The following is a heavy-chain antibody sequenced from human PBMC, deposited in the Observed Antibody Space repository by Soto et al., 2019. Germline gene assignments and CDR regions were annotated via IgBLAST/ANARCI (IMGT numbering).Heavy chain of an antibody. CDR2: IYHDGST. CDR3: VGGSGNYGT. V-gene: IGHV4-38-2*01. CDR1: GYSISSGYY. J-gene: IGHJ4*02. Sequence: SETLSLTCAVSGYSISSGYYWGWVRQPPGKGLEWIGSIYHDGSTYYNPSLKSRVTISVDTSKNQFSLKLNSVTAADTAVYYCVGGSGNYGTWGQGILVTVSS. D-gene: IGHD4-17*01.